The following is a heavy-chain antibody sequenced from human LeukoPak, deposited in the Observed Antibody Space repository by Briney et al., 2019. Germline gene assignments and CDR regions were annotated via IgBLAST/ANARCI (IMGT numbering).Heavy chain of an antibody. V-gene: IGHV3-23*01. J-gene: IGHJ3*02. CDR2: ISGSGGST. CDR1: GFTFSSYA. Sequence: GGSLRLSCAASGFTFSSYAMSWVRQAPGKGLEWVSAISGSGGSTYYADSVKGRFAISRDNSKNTLYLQMNSLRAEDTAVYYCAKEWTVVPAATLGAFDIWGQGTMVTVSS. D-gene: IGHD2-2*01. CDR3: AKEWTVVPAATLGAFDI.